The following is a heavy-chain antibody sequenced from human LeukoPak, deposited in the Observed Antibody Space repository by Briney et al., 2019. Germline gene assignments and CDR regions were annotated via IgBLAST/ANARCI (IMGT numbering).Heavy chain of an antibody. J-gene: IGHJ4*02. CDR2: IWYDGSNK. D-gene: IGHD3-9*01. Sequence: GGSLRLSCAASGFTFSSYGMHWVRQAPGKGLEWVAVIWYDGSNKYYADSVKGRFTISRDNSKNTLYLQMNSLRAEDTAVYYCARTPRLRYLDWLIDYWGQGTLVTVSS. CDR1: GFTFSSYG. CDR3: ARTPRLRYLDWLIDY. V-gene: IGHV3-33*01.